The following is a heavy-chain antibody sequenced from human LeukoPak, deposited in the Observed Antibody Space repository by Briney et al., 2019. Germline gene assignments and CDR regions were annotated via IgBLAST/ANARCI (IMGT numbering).Heavy chain of an antibody. CDR2: INPNSGGT. J-gene: IGHJ4*02. D-gene: IGHD1-7*01. V-gene: IGHV1-2*02. CDR1: GYTFTGYY. Sequence: ASVKVSCKASGYTFTGYYMHWVRQAPGQGLEWMGWINPNSGGTNYAQKFQGRVTMTRDTSISTAYMELSRLGSDDTAVYYCARARTTGGITFDYWGQGTLVTVSS. CDR3: ARARTTGGITFDY.